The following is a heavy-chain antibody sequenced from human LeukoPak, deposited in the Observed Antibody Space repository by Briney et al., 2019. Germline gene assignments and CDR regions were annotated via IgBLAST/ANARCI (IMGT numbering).Heavy chain of an antibody. Sequence: GGSLRLSCAASGFTFSSYAMSWVRQAPGKGLEWVSSVTDSAGSTHYADSVKGRFTISRDNSKNTLYLQMNSLRAEDTAVYYCAKDRGGGFDYRGQGTLVTVSS. J-gene: IGHJ4*02. V-gene: IGHV3-23*01. CDR3: AKDRGGGFDY. CDR1: GFTFSSYA. D-gene: IGHD2-15*01. CDR2: VTDSAGST.